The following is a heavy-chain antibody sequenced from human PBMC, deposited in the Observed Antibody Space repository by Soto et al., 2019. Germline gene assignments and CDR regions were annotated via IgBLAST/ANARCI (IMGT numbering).Heavy chain of an antibody. CDR1: GFTFSSYA. CDR2: ISYDGSNK. J-gene: IGHJ5*02. V-gene: IGHV3-30-3*01. D-gene: IGHD6-13*01. CDR3: ARDRRAAAGTFWFDP. Sequence: GGSLRLSCAASGFTFSSYAMHWVRQAPGKGLEWVAVISYDGSNKYYADSVKGRFTISRDNSKNTLYLQMNSLRAEDTAVYYCARDRRAAAGTFWFDPWGQGTLVTVSS.